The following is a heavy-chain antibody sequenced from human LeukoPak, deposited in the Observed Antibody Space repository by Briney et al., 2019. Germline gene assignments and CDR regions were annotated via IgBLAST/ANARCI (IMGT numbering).Heavy chain of an antibody. J-gene: IGHJ6*03. CDR1: GYTFTSYD. Sequence: ASVKVSCKASGYTFTSYDINWVRQATGQGLEWMGWMNPNSGNTGYAQKFQGRVTITTDESTSTAYMELSSLRSEDTAVYYCARDPIVVKPAARGYYYYMDVWGKGATVTVSS. D-gene: IGHD2-2*01. CDR2: MNPNSGNT. V-gene: IGHV1-8*03. CDR3: ARDPIVVKPAARGYYYYMDV.